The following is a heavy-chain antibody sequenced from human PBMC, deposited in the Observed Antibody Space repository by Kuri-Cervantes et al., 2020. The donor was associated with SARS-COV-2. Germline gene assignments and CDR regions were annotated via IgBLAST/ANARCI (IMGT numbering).Heavy chain of an antibody. D-gene: IGHD3-3*01. V-gene: IGHV3-7*03. Sequence: LSLTCAASGFTFSSYWMSWVRQAPGKGLEWVANIKQDGSEKYYVDSVKGRFTISRDNAKNSLYLQMNSLRAEDTAVYYCARDFYDFWSGYEPYYGMDVWGQGTTVTVSS. J-gene: IGHJ6*02. CDR2: IKQDGSEK. CDR1: GFTFSSYW. CDR3: ARDFYDFWSGYEPYYGMDV.